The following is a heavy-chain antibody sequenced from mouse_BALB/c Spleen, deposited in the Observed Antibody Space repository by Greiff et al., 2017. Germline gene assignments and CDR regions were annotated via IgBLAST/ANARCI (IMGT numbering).Heavy chain of an antibody. Sequence: EVKVVESGGGLVQPGGSLRLSCATSGFTFTDYYMSWVRQPPGKALEWLGFIRNKANGYTTEYSASVKGRFTISRDNSQSILYLQMNTLRAEDSATYYCARDRGYYGYEGFAYWGQGTLVTVSA. J-gene: IGHJ3*01. CDR1: GFTFTDYY. CDR3: ARDRGYYGYEGFAY. CDR2: IRNKANGYTT. D-gene: IGHD2-2*01. V-gene: IGHV7-3*02.